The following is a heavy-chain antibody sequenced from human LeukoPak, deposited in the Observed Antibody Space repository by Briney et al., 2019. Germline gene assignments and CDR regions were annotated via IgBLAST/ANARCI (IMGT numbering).Heavy chain of an antibody. J-gene: IGHJ4*02. CDR2: ISGSGGST. CDR3: ARVNNWSREAN. Sequence: GGSLRLPCAASGFTFSSYAMSWVRQAPGKGLEWVSAISGSGGSTYYADSVKGRFTISRGNSKNTLYLQMNSLRAEDTAVYYCARVNNWSREANWGQGTLVTVSS. D-gene: IGHD1-20*01. V-gene: IGHV3-23*01. CDR1: GFTFSSYA.